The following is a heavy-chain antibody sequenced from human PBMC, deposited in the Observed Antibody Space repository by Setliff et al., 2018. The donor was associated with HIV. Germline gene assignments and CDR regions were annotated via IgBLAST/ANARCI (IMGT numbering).Heavy chain of an antibody. Sequence: SETLSLTCAVYGGSFSSYYWSWIRQPAGKGLEWIGHIYISGSTNYNPSFNSRVTMSVDTSKNQFSLRLTSVTAADTAMYHCARGAFIGYGWSYFGMDVWGQGTTVTVSS. CDR3: ARGAFIGYGWSYFGMDV. CDR1: GGSFSSYY. CDR2: IYISGST. J-gene: IGHJ6*02. D-gene: IGHD3-22*01. V-gene: IGHV4-59*10.